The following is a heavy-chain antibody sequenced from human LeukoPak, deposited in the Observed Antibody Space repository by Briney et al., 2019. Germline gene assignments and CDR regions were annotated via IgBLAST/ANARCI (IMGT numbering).Heavy chain of an antibody. CDR2: IKSKTDGGTT. CDR1: GFTFSNAW. CDR3: TTVVDSSGYYYIDY. D-gene: IGHD3-22*01. Sequence: PGGSLRLSCAASGFTFSNAWMSWVRQAPGKGLEWVGRIKSKTDGGTTDYAAPVKGRFTISRDDSKNTLYLQMNSLKTEDTAVYYCTTVVDSSGYYYIDYWGQGTLVTVSS. V-gene: IGHV3-15*01. J-gene: IGHJ4*02.